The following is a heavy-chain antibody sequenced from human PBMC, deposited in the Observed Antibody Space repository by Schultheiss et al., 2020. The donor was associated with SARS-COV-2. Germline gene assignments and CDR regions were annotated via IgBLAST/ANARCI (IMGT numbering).Heavy chain of an antibody. J-gene: IGHJ3*01. CDR1: GDSISSHY. CDR3: ARGVFYYDTDAFDL. V-gene: IGHV4-59*11. D-gene: IGHD3-22*01. CDR2: IYTRGST. Sequence: SETLSLTCTVSGDSISSHYWSWIRQTPGKGLEWIGYIYTRGSTSHNPSLESRVTISIDKSKNQFFLKLTSVTPADTAVYYCARGVFYYDTDAFDLWGQGRMVTV.